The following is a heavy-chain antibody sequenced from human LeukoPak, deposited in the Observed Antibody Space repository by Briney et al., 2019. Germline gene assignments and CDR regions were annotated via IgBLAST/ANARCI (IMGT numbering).Heavy chain of an antibody. CDR1: GFTFSSPG. J-gene: IGHJ4*02. CDR3: AKEIRPNDC. CDR2: ISMGGDTT. D-gene: IGHD4-17*01. V-gene: IGHV3-23*01. Sequence: KPGGSLRLSFGAPGFTFSSPGMSWGRQSPGRGLEWVSSISMGGDTTYSDSVKGRFTLSRDNSKNTLYLPEDSLSAEDTAIYYCAKEIRPNDCWGQGTLVTVSS.